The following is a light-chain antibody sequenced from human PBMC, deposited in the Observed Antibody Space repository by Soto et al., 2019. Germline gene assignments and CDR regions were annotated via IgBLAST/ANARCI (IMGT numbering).Light chain of an antibody. CDR2: GAS. V-gene: IGKV3-15*01. CDR3: QQYINWPPLT. J-gene: IGKJ4*01. Sequence: EIVMTQSPAILSVSPGEGATLSCRASQSVASNLAWYQQKPGQAPRLLIYGASSRATGIPARFSGSGSGTESTLTISSLQPEDFAVYYCQQYINWPPLTFGGGTKVEI. CDR1: QSVASN.